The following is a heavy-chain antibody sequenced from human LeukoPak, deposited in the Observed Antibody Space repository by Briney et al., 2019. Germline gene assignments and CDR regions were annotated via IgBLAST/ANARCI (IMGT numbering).Heavy chain of an antibody. CDR2: ISSSSSYI. D-gene: IGHD2-2*01. J-gene: IGHJ1*01. Sequence: PGGSLRLSCAASGFTFSSYSMNWVRQAPGKGLEWVSSISSSSSYIYYADSVKGRFTISRDNAKNSLYLQMNSLRAEDTAVYYCARTDIVVVPAAHEPELAECFQHWGQGTLVTVSS. CDR1: GFTFSSYS. CDR3: ARTDIVVVPAAHEPELAECFQH. V-gene: IGHV3-21*01.